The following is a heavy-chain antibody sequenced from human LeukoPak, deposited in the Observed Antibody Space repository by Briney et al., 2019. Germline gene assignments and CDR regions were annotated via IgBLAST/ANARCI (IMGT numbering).Heavy chain of an antibody. CDR3: ATSVGFGELFPTDY. CDR1: GFTFSSYA. D-gene: IGHD3-10*01. V-gene: IGHV3-30*04. CDR2: ISYDGSNK. Sequence: GRSLRLSCAASGFTFSSYAMHWVRQAPGKGLEWVAVISYDGSNKYYADSVKGRFTISRDNSKNTLYLQMNSLRAEDTAVYYCATSVGFGELFPTDYWGQGTLVTVSS. J-gene: IGHJ4*02.